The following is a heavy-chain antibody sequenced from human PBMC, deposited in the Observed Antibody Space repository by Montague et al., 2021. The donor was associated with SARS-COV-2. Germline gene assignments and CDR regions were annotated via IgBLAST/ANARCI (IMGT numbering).Heavy chain of an antibody. Sequence: SETLSLTCTVSSYSVISGKYFWTWIRQPPGKGLEWIGYIFYTGSANYNPSLKIRVTISVDTSNNQFSLKLKSMSAADTAVYYCARVGNYLGVYWGQGILVTVSS. J-gene: IGHJ4*02. CDR2: IFYTGSA. V-gene: IGHV4-61*01. CDR1: SYSVISGKYF. CDR3: ARVGNYLGVY. D-gene: IGHD3-10*01.